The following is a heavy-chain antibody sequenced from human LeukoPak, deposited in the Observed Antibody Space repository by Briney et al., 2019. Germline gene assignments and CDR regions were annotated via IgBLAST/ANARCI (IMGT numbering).Heavy chain of an antibody. CDR2: IYPRDGST. CDR3: ARDQEGFDY. V-gene: IGHV1-46*01. Sequence: ASVKVSCKTSGYTFTAYYIHWVRQAPGQGLEWMGMIYPRDGSTSYAQKFQGRVTVTRDTSTSTVHMELSGLRSEDTAVYYCARDQEGFDYWGQGTLVTVSS. CDR1: GYTFTAYY. J-gene: IGHJ4*02.